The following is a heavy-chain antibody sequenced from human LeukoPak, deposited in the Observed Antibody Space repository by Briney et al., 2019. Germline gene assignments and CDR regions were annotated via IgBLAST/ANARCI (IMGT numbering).Heavy chain of an antibody. J-gene: IGHJ5*02. D-gene: IGHD2-15*01. CDR1: GGSISGYF. CDR2: IYYTGNT. Sequence: SDTLSLTCTVSGGSISGYFWTWLRQPPGKGLEWIGYIYYTGNTNHNLSLKSRVTISIDTSKNHFSLNVNSVTAADAAMYYCVRTKSGAYGWFDPWGPGTLVTVSS. V-gene: IGHV4-59*07. CDR3: VRTKSGAYGWFDP.